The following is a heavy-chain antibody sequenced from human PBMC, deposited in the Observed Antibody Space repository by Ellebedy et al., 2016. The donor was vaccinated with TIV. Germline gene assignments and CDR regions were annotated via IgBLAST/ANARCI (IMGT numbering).Heavy chain of an antibody. Sequence: GESLKISCAASGFTFNNYAMTWVRQAPGKGLEWVAVIWYDGSNKYYADSVKGRFTISRDNSKNTLYLQMNSLRAEDTAVYYCARDRGFGELVGYFDYWGQGTLVTVSS. J-gene: IGHJ4*02. D-gene: IGHD3-10*01. CDR3: ARDRGFGELVGYFDY. CDR2: IWYDGSNK. V-gene: IGHV3-33*01. CDR1: GFTFNNYA.